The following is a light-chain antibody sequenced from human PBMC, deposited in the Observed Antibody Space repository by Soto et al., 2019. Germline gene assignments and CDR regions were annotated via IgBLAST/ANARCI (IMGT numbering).Light chain of an antibody. Sequence: DIQMTQSPSSLSASVGDRVTITCRASQSISSYLNWYQQKPGKAPKLLIYDASNLETGVPSRFSGSGSGTDFTFTISSLQPEDIATYYCQQYDNLPRTFGGGTKVEIK. CDR2: DAS. J-gene: IGKJ4*01. CDR1: QSISSY. CDR3: QQYDNLPRT. V-gene: IGKV1-33*01.